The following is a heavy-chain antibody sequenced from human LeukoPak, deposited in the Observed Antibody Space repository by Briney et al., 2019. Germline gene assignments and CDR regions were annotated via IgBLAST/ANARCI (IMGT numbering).Heavy chain of an antibody. CDR2: ISSSSSYI. CDR3: ARVGSYGDYWDY. J-gene: IGHJ4*02. Sequence: PGGSLRLSCAASGFTFSSYSMNWVRQAPGKGLEWVSSISSSSSYIYYADSVKGRFTISRDNAKNSLYLQMNSLRAEDTAVYYCARVGSYGDYWDYWGQGTLVTVSS. CDR1: GFTFSSYS. D-gene: IGHD1-26*01. V-gene: IGHV3-21*01.